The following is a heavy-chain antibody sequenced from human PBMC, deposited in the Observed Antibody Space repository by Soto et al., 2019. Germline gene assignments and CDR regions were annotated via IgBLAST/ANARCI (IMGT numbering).Heavy chain of an antibody. CDR2: IYHSGST. CDR1: GGSISSGGYS. Sequence: SETLSLTCAVSGGSISSGGYSWSWIRQPPGKGLEWIGYIYHSGSTYYNPSLKSRVTISVDRSKNQFSLKLSSVTAADTAMYYCFRGRYDSAEEYYYYGMDVWGQGITVTVSS. J-gene: IGHJ6*02. CDR3: FRGRYDSAEEYYYYGMDV. D-gene: IGHD3-16*01. V-gene: IGHV4-30-2*01.